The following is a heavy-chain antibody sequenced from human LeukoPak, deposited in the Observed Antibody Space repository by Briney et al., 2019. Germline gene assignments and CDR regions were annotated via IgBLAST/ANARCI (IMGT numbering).Heavy chain of an antibody. Sequence: GASVKVSCKASGYTFTSYGISWVRQAPGQGLEWMGGIIPIFGTANYAQKFQGRVTITADESTSTAYMELSSLRSEDTAVYYCARDLGGYSGYVYGMDVWGQGTTVTVSS. V-gene: IGHV1-69*13. CDR3: ARDLGGYSGYVYGMDV. J-gene: IGHJ6*02. CDR1: GYTFTSYG. D-gene: IGHD5-12*01. CDR2: IIPIFGTA.